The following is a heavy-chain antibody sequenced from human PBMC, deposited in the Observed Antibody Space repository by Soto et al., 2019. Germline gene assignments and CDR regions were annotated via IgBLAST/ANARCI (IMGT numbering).Heavy chain of an antibody. J-gene: IGHJ4*02. Sequence: SETLSLTCTVSGGSISSCYWSWIRQPPGKGLEWIGYIYYSGSTNYNPSLKSRVTISVDTSKNQFSMKLSSVNAADTAVYYCARSSDYGVFHFDSWGQGTLVTVSS. CDR1: GGSISSCY. D-gene: IGHD4-17*01. CDR3: ARSSDYGVFHFDS. V-gene: IGHV4-59*01. CDR2: IYYSGST.